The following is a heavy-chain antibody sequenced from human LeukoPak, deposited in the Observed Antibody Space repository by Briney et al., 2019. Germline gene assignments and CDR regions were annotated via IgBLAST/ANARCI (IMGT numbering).Heavy chain of an antibody. J-gene: IGHJ4*02. CDR3: ARAGGYSYGY. CDR1: GFTFTDYP. CDR2: ISSDGAGT. V-gene: IGHV3-64*01. Sequence: GGSLRLSCAASGFTFTDYPMHWVRQGPGKGLEYVSAISSDGAGTFYANSVKGRFTISRDNSKNTLYLQMGSLRVEDMAVYYCARAGGYSYGYWGQGTLVTVSS. D-gene: IGHD5-18*01.